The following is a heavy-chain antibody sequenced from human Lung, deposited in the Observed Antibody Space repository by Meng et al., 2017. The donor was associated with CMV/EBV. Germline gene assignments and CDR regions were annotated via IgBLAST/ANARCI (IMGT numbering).Heavy chain of an antibody. D-gene: IGHD3-16*01. Sequence: ETLSLTCAVSGFTVSSNYMNWVRQAPGKGLEWVSIIYGGTGTYYADSVKGRFSISRDNSKNTVYLQMDSLSPEDTAVYYCARAGAFPQYFDYWGQGALVTVSS. V-gene: IGHV3-53*01. CDR3: ARAGAFPQYFDY. CDR1: GFTVSSNY. CDR2: IYGGTGT. J-gene: IGHJ4*02.